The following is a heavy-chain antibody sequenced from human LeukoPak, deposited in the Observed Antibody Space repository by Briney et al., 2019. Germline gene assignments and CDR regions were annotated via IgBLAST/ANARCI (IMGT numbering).Heavy chain of an antibody. CDR2: ISGSGDST. V-gene: IGHV3-23*01. J-gene: IGHJ4*02. CDR1: GFTFSSYA. D-gene: IGHD6-13*01. Sequence: GGSLRLSCAASGFTFSSYAMSWVHQAPGKGLEWLSAISGSGDSTYYANSVKGRFTISRDNSKNTLYLQLNNLRAEDTAVYYCAKEMGYSSSWYYFDYWGQGTLVTVSS. CDR3: AKEMGYSSSWYYFDY.